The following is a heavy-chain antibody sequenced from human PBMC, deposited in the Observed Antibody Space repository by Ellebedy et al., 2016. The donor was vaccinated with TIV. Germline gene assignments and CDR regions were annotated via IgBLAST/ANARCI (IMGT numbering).Heavy chain of an antibody. D-gene: IGHD3-10*01. Sequence: AASVKVSCKVSLSILTDLSMQWVRQAPGRGLEWLGGFDPEDGQTIYAQSFQGRVTMTAETTKATAYLELEILRSDDTAVYYCAKGFHLPHNSYYAMDVWGQGTPVTVSS. J-gene: IGHJ6*02. V-gene: IGHV1-24*01. CDR2: FDPEDGQT. CDR3: AKGFHLPHNSYYAMDV. CDR1: LSILTDLS.